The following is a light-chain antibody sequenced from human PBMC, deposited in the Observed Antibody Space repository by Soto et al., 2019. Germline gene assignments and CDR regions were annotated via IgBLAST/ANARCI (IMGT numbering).Light chain of an antibody. V-gene: IGLV1-47*01. CDR2: RNN. CDR3: AAWDGSLSGYV. J-gene: IGLJ1*01. Sequence: QSVLTQPPSASGTPGQRVTISCSGSSSNIGSNYVYWYQQLPGTAPKLLIYRNNQRPSVVPDRFSGSKSGTSASLAISGLRSEDEADYYCAAWDGSLSGYVFGTGTQLTVL. CDR1: SSNIGSNY.